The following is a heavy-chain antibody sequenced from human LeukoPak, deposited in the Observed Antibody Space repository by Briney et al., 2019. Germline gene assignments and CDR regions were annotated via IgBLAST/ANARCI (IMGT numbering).Heavy chain of an antibody. V-gene: IGHV4-34*01. CDR2: INHSGST. CDR3: ARGRNSSSWYGGYYGMDV. D-gene: IGHD6-13*01. Sequence: SETLSLTCAVYGGSFSGYYWSWIRQPPGKGLEWIGEINHSGSTNYNPSLKSRVTISVDTSKNQFSLKLSSVTAADTAVYYCARGRNSSSWYGGYYGMDVWGQGTTVTVSS. J-gene: IGHJ6*02. CDR1: GGSFSGYY.